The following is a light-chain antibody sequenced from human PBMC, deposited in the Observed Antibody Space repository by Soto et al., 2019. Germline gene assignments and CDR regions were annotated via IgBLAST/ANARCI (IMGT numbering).Light chain of an antibody. V-gene: IGKV1-39*01. CDR2: AAS. CDR1: QSISSY. Sequence: DIQMTPPPSSLSASVGDRVTITCRASQSISSYLNWYQQKPGKAPKLLIYAASSLQSGVPSRFSGSGSGTDFTLTISSLQPEDFATYYCQQSYSTPQTFGQGTKVDIK. CDR3: QQSYSTPQT. J-gene: IGKJ1*01.